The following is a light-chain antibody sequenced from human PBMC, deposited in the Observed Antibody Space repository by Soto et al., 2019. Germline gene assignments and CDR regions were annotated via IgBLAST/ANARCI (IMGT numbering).Light chain of an antibody. CDR3: QVWDSGTDHPV. CDR2: DDG. CDR1: NIGIKA. Sequence: SYELTQPPSLSVAPGQTARMTCGGNNIGIKAVHWCQQRPGQAPVLVVHDDGDRPSGIPDRFSGSNSGNTATLTITRVEAGDEDDYYCQVWDSGTDHPVFGGGTQLTVL. J-gene: IGLJ3*02. V-gene: IGLV3-21*02.